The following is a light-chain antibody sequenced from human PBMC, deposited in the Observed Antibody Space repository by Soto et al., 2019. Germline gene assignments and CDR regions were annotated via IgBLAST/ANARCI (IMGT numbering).Light chain of an antibody. V-gene: IGLV2-8*01. J-gene: IGLJ2*01. CDR1: SSDVGGYNY. CDR3: SSYAGSRVV. CDR2: EVS. Sequence: QSALTQPPSASGSPGQSVTISCTGTSSDVGGYNYVSWYQQHPGKAPKVMIYEVSKRPSGVPDRFSGSKSGNTASLTVSGLQAEDEADYYCSSYAGSRVVFGGGTQLTVL.